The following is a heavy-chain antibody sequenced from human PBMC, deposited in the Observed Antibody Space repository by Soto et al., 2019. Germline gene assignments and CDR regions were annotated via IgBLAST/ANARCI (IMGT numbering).Heavy chain of an antibody. V-gene: IGHV3-23*01. D-gene: IGHD5-12*01. Sequence: GGSLRLSCAASGFTFSSYAMSWVRQAPGKGLEWVSAISGSGGSTYYADSVKGRFTISRDNSNNTLYLQMNSLRAEDTAVYYCAKVFIPLKKVAPILRLDVDSWGQGTLVPVSS. CDR2: ISGSGGST. CDR3: AKVFIPLKKVAPILRLDVDS. CDR1: GFTFSSYA. J-gene: IGHJ4*02.